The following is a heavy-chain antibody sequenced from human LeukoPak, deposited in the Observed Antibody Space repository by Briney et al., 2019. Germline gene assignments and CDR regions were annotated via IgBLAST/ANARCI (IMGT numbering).Heavy chain of an antibody. D-gene: IGHD3-22*01. CDR2: ISSSSSTI. CDR1: GFTFSSYS. CDR3: ARPTQYYYDSSGYGFDY. V-gene: IGHV3-48*04. J-gene: IGHJ4*02. Sequence: PGGSLRLSCAASGFTFSSYSMNWVRQAPGKGLEWVSYISSSSSTIYYADSVKGRFTISRDNAKNSLYLQMNSLRAEDTAVYYCARPTQYYYDSSGYGFDYWGQGTLVTVSS.